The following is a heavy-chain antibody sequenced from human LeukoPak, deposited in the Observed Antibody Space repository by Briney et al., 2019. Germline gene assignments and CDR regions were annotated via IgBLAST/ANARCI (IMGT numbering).Heavy chain of an antibody. CDR3: AREGRHCGGDCYSFDS. CDR1: GYTFTDSY. Sequence: ASVKVSCKASGYTFTDSYMHWVPQAPGQGLEYLARINLKSGDAKYAQKFQGRVSMTRDTSISTAYMDLGSLRSDDTAVYYCAREGRHCGGDCYSFDSWGQGTLVTVSS. CDR2: INLKSGDA. D-gene: IGHD2-21*02. J-gene: IGHJ4*02. V-gene: IGHV1-2*02.